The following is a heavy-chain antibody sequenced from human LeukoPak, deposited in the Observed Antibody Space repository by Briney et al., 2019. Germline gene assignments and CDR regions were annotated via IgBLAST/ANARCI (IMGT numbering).Heavy chain of an antibody. CDR2: ISAYNGNT. V-gene: IGHV1-18*01. D-gene: IGHD5-12*01. J-gene: IGHJ4*02. CDR3: ARGPITPDAHYFDY. CDR1: GYTFTSYG. Sequence: ASVKVSCKASGYTFTSYGISWVRQAPGPGLEWMGWISAYNGNTNYAQKLQGRVTMTTDTSTSTAYMELRSLRSDDTAVYYCARGPITPDAHYFDYWGQGTLVTVSS.